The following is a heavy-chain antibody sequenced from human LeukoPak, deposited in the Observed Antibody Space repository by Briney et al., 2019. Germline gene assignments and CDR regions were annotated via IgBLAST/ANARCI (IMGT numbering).Heavy chain of an antibody. CDR1: GITLSNYG. CDR3: AKRGVVIRVILVGFHKEAYYFDS. Sequence: GGSLRLSCAVSGITLSNYGMSWVREAPGKGLEWAAGISGSGGTTSYADSVKGWFTISRDNPQNTLYLQMNSLRAEDTAVYFCAKRGVVIRVILVGFHKEAYYFDSWGQGALVTVSS. D-gene: IGHD3-22*01. J-gene: IGHJ4*02. V-gene: IGHV3-23*01. CDR2: ISGSGGTT.